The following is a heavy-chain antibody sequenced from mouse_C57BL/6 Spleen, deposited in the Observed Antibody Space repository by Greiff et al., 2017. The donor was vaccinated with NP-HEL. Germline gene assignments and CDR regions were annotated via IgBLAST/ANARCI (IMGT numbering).Heavy chain of an antibody. D-gene: IGHD2-5*01. V-gene: IGHV14-4*01. Sequence: EVQLQQSGAELVRPGASVKLSCTASGFNIKDDYMHWVKQRPEQGLEWIGWIDPENGDTEYASKFQGKATITTETSSNTAYLQLSSLTSEDTAVYYCFYYSNYWFAYWGQGTLVTVSA. CDR1: GFNIKDDY. CDR3: FYYSNYWFAY. CDR2: IDPENGDT. J-gene: IGHJ3*01.